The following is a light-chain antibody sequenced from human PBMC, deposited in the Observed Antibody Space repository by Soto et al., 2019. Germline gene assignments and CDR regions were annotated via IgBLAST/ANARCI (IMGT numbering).Light chain of an antibody. CDR3: QQYGSSPG. Sequence: EIVLTQSPGTLSLSPGERATLSCRASQSVSSSYLAWYQQKPGQAPRLLIYGASSRATGIPDRFSGSGSGKVFTLTISILEPEDFAVYYCQQYGSSPGIGPGTKVDIK. V-gene: IGKV3-20*01. J-gene: IGKJ3*01. CDR1: QSVSSSY. CDR2: GAS.